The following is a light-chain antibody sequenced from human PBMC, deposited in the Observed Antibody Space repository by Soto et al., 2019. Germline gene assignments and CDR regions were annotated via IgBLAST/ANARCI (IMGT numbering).Light chain of an antibody. CDR2: GAA. CDR1: QSISSN. V-gene: IGKV3-15*01. Sequence: EIVMTQSPVILSVSPGERATLSCRANQSISSNLAWYQQKPGQAPRLLIYGAATRATGIPARFSGSGSGTDFPLTSNSLQSEDFAVYYCQMYNNWVGTFGGGTKVEIK. J-gene: IGKJ4*01. CDR3: QMYNNWVGT.